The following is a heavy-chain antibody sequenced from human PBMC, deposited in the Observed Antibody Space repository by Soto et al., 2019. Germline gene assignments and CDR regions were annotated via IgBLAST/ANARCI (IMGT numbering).Heavy chain of an antibody. D-gene: IGHD6-19*01. CDR2: INHSGST. Sequence: SETLSLTCTVSGGSISSGGYYWSWIRQHPGKGLEWIGEINHSGSTNYNPSLKSRVTISVDTSKNQFSLKLSSVTAADTAVYYCARGRGWDHWGQGTPVTVSS. J-gene: IGHJ4*02. V-gene: IGHV4-31*03. CDR3: ARGRGWDH. CDR1: GGSISSGGYY.